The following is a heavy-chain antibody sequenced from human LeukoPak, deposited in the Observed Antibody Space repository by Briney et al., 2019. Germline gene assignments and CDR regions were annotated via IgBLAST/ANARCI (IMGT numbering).Heavy chain of an antibody. Sequence: PSETLSLTCTVSGYSISSGYHWGWIRQPAGKGLVWIGRVYTSGSTNYNPSLKSRVTMSVDTSKNQFSLQLSSVTAADTAVYYCARSWRGCSGGSCYGDYYYYMDVWGRGTTVTVSS. CDR3: ARSWRGCSGGSCYGDYYYYMDV. J-gene: IGHJ6*03. V-gene: IGHV4-4*07. CDR1: GYSISSGYH. D-gene: IGHD2-15*01. CDR2: VYTSGST.